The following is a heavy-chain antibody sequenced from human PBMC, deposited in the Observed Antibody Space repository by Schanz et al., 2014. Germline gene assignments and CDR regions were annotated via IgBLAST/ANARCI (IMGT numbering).Heavy chain of an antibody. V-gene: IGHV3-21*01. Sequence: VQLVESGGDVVQPGRSLRLSCAASGFTFSSYNINWVRQAPGKGLEYISSISPSSSYIYYADSVKGRFTISRDNAKNSLYLQMNSLRDEDTAVYYCARDHPHRGVTGYYNDVWGQGTSVTVSS. J-gene: IGHJ6*02. CDR3: ARDHPHRGVTGYYNDV. CDR1: GFTFSSYN. CDR2: ISPSSSYI. D-gene: IGHD3-9*01.